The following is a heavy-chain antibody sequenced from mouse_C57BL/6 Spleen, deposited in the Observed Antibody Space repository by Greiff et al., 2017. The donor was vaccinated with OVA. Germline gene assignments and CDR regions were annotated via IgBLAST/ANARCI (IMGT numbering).Heavy chain of an antibody. CDR2: ISDGGSYT. Sequence: EVHLVESGGGLVKPGGSLKLSCAASGFTFSSYAMSWVRQTPEKRLEWVATISDGGSYTYYPDNVKGRFTISRDNAKNNLYLQMNHLKSEDTAMYSCARGPLGPFYYFDYWGQGTTLTVSS. V-gene: IGHV5-4*01. CDR3: ARGPLGPFYYFDY. J-gene: IGHJ2*01. CDR1: GFTFSSYA. D-gene: IGHD3-3*01.